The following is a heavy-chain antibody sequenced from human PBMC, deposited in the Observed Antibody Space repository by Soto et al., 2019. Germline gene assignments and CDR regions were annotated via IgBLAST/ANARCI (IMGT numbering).Heavy chain of an antibody. CDR3: AKGCSGGSCYSGSDY. J-gene: IGHJ4*02. CDR1: GFTFSSYA. Sequence: GGSLRLSCAASGFTFSSYAMSWVRQAPGKGLEWVSAISGSGGSTYYADSVKGRFTISRDNSKNTLYLQMNSLRAEDTAVYYCAKGCSGGSCYSGSDYWGQGTLVTVSS. D-gene: IGHD2-15*01. V-gene: IGHV3-23*01. CDR2: ISGSGGST.